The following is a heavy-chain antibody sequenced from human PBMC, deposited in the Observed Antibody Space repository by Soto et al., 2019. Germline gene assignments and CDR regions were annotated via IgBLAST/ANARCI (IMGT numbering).Heavy chain of an antibody. Sequence: GGSLRLSCAASGFTFSSSWMHWVRQAPGKGLVWVSNIKQDGSEKYYVDSVKGRFTISRDNAKNSLYLQMNSLRAEDTAVYYCAREAEEQFGVVIPNYYYYYMDVWGKGTTVTVSS. D-gene: IGHD3-3*01. CDR2: IKQDGSEK. CDR3: AREAEEQFGVVIPNYYYYYMDV. J-gene: IGHJ6*03. CDR1: GFTFSSSW. V-gene: IGHV3-7*01.